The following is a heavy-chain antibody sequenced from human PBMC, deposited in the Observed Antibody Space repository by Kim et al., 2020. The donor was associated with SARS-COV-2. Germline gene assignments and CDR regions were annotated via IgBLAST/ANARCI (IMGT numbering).Heavy chain of an antibody. Sequence: GGSLRLSCAASGFTFSSYLMHWVRQAPGKGLEWVSRTETDGSSTTYADSVKGRFTVSRDNAKNMLYLQMNSLRAEDTAVYYCTRGVGSLVSWGQGTTVTV. CDR2: TETDGSST. J-gene: IGHJ6*02. D-gene: IGHD3-16*02. V-gene: IGHV3-74*01. CDR1: GFTFSSYL. CDR3: TRGVGSLVS.